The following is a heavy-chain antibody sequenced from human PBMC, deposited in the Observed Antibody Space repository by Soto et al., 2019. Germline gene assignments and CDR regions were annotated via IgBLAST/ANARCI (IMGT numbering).Heavy chain of an antibody. CDR1: GGTFSSYA. CDR3: ARRIAARLYYYYGMDA. D-gene: IGHD6-6*01. CDR2: IIPIFGTA. Sequence: QVQLVQSGAEVKKPGSSVKVSCKASGGTFSSYAISWVRQAPGQGLEWMGGIIPIFGTANYAQKFQGRVTITADESTSTAYMELSRLRSEDTAVYYCARRIAARLYYYYGMDALGQGTTVTVSS. J-gene: IGHJ6*02. V-gene: IGHV1-69*01.